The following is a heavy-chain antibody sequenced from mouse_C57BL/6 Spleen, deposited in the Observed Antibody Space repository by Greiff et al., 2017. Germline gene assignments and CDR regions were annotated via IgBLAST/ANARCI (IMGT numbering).Heavy chain of an antibody. CDR1: GYTFTSYD. V-gene: IGHV1-85*01. J-gene: IGHJ2*01. CDR2: IYPRDGST. Sequence: QVQLQQSGPELVKPGASVKLSCKASGYTFTSYDINWVKQRPGQGLEWIGWIYPRDGSTKYNEKFKGKATLTVDTSSSTAYMELHSLTSEDSAVYFCARSWGTTVVDYFDYWGQGTTLTVSS. CDR3: ARSWGTTVVDYFDY. D-gene: IGHD1-1*01.